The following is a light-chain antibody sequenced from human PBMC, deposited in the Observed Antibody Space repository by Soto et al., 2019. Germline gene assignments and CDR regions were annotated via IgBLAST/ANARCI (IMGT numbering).Light chain of an antibody. V-gene: IGKV3-11*01. CDR2: DAS. Sequence: EIVLTQSPTTLSLSPGERATLSCRASQSVSSYLAWYQQKPGQAPRLLIYDASNRATGIPARFSGSGSVTDFTLTISSLEPEDFAVYYCQQRSNWGGTFGQGTKVEIK. CDR1: QSVSSY. J-gene: IGKJ1*01. CDR3: QQRSNWGGT.